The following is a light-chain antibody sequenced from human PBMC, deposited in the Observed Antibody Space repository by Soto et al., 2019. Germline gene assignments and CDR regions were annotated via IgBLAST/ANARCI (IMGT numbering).Light chain of an antibody. J-gene: IGLJ1*01. Sequence: QSVLTQPRSVSGSPGQSVTISCTGTSGDVGTYNFVSWYQQHPGKAPKFMIYDVTKRPSGVPDRFSGSKSGNTTSLTISGLQAEDEADYYCCSYVGSYTSYVFGTGTKLTVL. CDR3: CSYVGSYTSYV. V-gene: IGLV2-11*01. CDR2: DVT. CDR1: SGDVGTYNF.